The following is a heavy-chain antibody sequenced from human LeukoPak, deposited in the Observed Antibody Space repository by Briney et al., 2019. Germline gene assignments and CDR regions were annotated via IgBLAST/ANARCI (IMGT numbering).Heavy chain of an antibody. CDR3: ARDGAAHCGGDSYSGAFDI. J-gene: IGHJ3*02. CDR2: ISGSSRNI. V-gene: IGHV3-48*02. D-gene: IGHD2-21*02. CDR1: GFTFSSYS. Sequence: PGGSLRLSCGASGFTFSSYSMNWVRQAPGKGLEWVSYISGSSRNIYYPDSVRGRFTISRDNAKNSLYLQMNSLRDEDTAVYYCARDGAAHCGGDSYSGAFDIWGQGTMVTVSS.